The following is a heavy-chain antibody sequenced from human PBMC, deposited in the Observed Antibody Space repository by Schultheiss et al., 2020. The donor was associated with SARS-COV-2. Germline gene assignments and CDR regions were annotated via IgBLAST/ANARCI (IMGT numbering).Heavy chain of an antibody. J-gene: IGHJ1*01. V-gene: IGHV4-38-2*02. D-gene: IGHD3-16*01. CDR2: INHSGST. Sequence: SETLSLTCGVSTYSIRSGYYWGWIRQPPGKGLEWIGEINHSGSTNYNPSLKSRVTISVDTSKNQFSLKLSSVTAADTAVYYCARDHWDFQHWGQGTLVTVSS. CDR3: ARDHWDFQH. CDR1: TYSIRSGYY.